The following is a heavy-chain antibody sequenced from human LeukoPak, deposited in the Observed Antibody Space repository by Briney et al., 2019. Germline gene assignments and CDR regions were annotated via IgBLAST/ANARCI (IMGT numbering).Heavy chain of an antibody. V-gene: IGHV6-1*01. CDR2: SYYRSKWYN. D-gene: IGHD1-26*01. CDR3: ARGVSWELPYNWFDP. J-gene: IGHJ5*02. Sequence: SQTLSLTCAISGEAVSSNSASWNWFSQSPSRGLDWLGRSYYRSKWYNDYAVSVKSRITINPDTSKNQFSLQLNSVTPEDTAVYYCARGVSWELPYNWFDPWGQGTLVTVSS. CDR1: GEAVSSNSAS.